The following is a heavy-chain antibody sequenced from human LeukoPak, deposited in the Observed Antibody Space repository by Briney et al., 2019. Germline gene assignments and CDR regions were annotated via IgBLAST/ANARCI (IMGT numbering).Heavy chain of an antibody. CDR1: GGSISGGGYY. V-gene: IGHV4-31*03. Sequence: SETLSLTCTVSGGSISGGGYYSSWIRQHPGKGLEWIGYIYYSGSTYYNPSLKSRVTISVDTSKNQFSLKLSSVTAADTAVYYCASKGGSCFDYWGQGTLVTVSS. J-gene: IGHJ4*02. D-gene: IGHD6-13*01. CDR3: ASKGGSCFDY. CDR2: IYYSGST.